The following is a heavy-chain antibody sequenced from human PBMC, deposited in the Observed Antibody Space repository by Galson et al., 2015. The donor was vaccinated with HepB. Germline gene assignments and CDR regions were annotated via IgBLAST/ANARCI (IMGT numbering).Heavy chain of an antibody. Sequence: SLRLSCAASGFTVSSNYMSWVRQAPGKGLEWVSVIYSGGSTYYADSVKGRFTISRDNSKNTLYLQMNSLRAEDTAVYYCARYAELEYSSSEWGQGTLVTVSS. CDR1: GFTVSSNY. CDR2: IYSGGST. D-gene: IGHD6-6*01. V-gene: IGHV3-66*02. J-gene: IGHJ4*02. CDR3: ARYAELEYSSSE.